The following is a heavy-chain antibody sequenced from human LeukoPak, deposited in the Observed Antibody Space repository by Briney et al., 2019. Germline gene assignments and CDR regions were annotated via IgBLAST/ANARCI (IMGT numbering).Heavy chain of an antibody. J-gene: IGHJ5*02. CDR1: GFTPSDYW. D-gene: IGHD3-10*01. CDR3: GRWGVNASLDR. CDR2: IWPDGSDK. V-gene: IGHV3-7*01. Sequence: GSLRLSCAASGFTPSDYWMAWVPQAPGKGLGWVANIWPDGSDKYHMDSVRGRFAISRDNAQNSLNLQMSSLRAEDSGVYYCGRWGVNASLDRWGEGTLVIVSS.